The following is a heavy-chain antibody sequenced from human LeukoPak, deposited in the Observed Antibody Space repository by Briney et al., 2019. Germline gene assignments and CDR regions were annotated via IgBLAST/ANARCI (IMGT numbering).Heavy chain of an antibody. Sequence: GGSLRLSCAASRFTFSSYSMNWVRQAPGKGLEWVSSISSSSSYIYYADSVKGRFTISRDNAKNSLYLQMNSLRAEDTAVYYCARGSRGYYFDYWGQGTLVTVSS. CDR3: ARGSRGYYFDY. CDR1: RFTFSSYS. J-gene: IGHJ4*02. D-gene: IGHD1-26*01. CDR2: ISSSSSYI. V-gene: IGHV3-21*01.